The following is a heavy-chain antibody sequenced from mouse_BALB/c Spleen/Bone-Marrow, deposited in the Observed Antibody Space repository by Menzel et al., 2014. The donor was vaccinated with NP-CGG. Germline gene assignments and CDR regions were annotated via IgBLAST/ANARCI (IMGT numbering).Heavy chain of an antibody. CDR1: GYAFSSYW. V-gene: IGHV1-80*01. Sequence: QVHVKQSGAELVRPGSSVKISCKASGYAFSSYWMIWVKQRPEQGLEWIGQIYPGDGDTNYNGKFKGKATLTADKSSSTAYMQLSSLTSEDSAVYFCARWITTVVAPYVMDYWGQGTSVTVSS. CDR3: ARWITTVVAPYVMDY. D-gene: IGHD1-1*01. CDR2: IYPGDGDT. J-gene: IGHJ4*01.